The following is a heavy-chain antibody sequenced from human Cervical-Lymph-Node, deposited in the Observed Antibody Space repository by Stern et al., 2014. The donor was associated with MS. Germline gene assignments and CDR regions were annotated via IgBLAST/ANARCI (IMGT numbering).Heavy chain of an antibody. CDR1: GYTFTNYE. CDR2: MNPNRGDT. J-gene: IGHJ6*02. Sequence: QVQLVQSGAEVKKPGASVKVSCKASGYTFTNYEINWVRQATGQGLEWMGWMNPNRGDTGYAQKFQGRVTMTRNTSISTAYMELSSLRSDDTAVYYCARCMITIENGMDVWGQGTTVSVSS. V-gene: IGHV1-8*01. CDR3: ARCMITIENGMDV. D-gene: IGHD3-16*01.